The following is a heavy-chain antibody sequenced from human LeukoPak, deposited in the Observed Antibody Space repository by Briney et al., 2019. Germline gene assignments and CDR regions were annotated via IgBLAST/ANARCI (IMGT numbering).Heavy chain of an antibody. V-gene: IGHV1-18*01. J-gene: IGHJ6*02. CDR3: ARDRLYSYGYYGMDV. CDR2: ISGYNGNI. CDR1: GYTFSSYG. D-gene: IGHD5-18*01. Sequence: GASVKVSCKASGYTFSSYGISWVRQAPGQGLEWMGWISGYNGNINYAQNLQGRVTMTTDTSTSTAYMELRSLRSDDTAVYYCARDRLYSYGYYGMDVWGQGTTVTVSS.